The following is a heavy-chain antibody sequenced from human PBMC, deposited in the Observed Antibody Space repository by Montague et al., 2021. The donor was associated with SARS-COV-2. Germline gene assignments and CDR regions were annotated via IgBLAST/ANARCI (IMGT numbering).Heavy chain of an antibody. V-gene: IGHV4-34*01. CDR2: INHSGST. CDR3: ARGRYSSSWYGWKGMDV. J-gene: IGHJ6*02. CDR1: GGSFSGYY. D-gene: IGHD6-13*01. Sequence: SETLSLTCAVYGGSFSGYYWSWIRQPPGKGPEWIGEINHSGSTXXXPSXXXRVIISVDTSKNQFSLKLSSVTAADTAVYYCARGRYSSSWYGWKGMDVWGQGTTVTVSS.